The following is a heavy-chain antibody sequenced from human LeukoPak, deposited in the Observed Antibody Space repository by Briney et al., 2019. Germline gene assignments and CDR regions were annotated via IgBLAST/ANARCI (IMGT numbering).Heavy chain of an antibody. CDR2: IIPIFGTA. CDR3: ARDQAPYSSSFPYNWFDP. Sequence: SVKVSCKASGYTFTSYGISWVRQAPGQGLEWMGGIIPIFGTANYAQKFQGRVTITADESTSTAYMELSSLRSEDTAVYYCARDQAPYSSSFPYNWFDPWGQGTLVTVSS. V-gene: IGHV1-69*13. J-gene: IGHJ5*02. CDR1: GYTFTSYG. D-gene: IGHD6-13*01.